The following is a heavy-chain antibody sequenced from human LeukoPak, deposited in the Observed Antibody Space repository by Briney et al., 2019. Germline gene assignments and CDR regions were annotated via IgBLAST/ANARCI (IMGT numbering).Heavy chain of an antibody. D-gene: IGHD2-8*02. CDR1: GYTFIGHH. J-gene: IGHJ4*02. CDR2: INPKSGGT. V-gene: IGHV1-2*02. CDR3: ARGTGVSQVGGDY. Sequence: GASVTVSFKGSGYTFIGHHIHWVRQAPGQGLAWMGWINPKSGGTYYLQNFEGRVTMSTDTFISTAYMELSRLRSYDTAVYYCARGTGVSQVGGDYWGQGTLVTASP.